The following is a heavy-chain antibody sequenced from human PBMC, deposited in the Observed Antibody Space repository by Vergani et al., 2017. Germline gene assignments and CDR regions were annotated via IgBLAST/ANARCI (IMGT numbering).Heavy chain of an antibody. CDR1: GGSISSYY. CDR3: ASLPSLGYYYYYMDV. J-gene: IGHJ6*03. Sequence: QVQLQESGPGLVKPSETLSLTCTVSGGSISSYYWSWIRQPAGTGLEWIGRIYHSGSTYYNPSLKSRVTISVDTSKHQFSLKLSSVTAADTAVYYCASLPSLGYYYYYMDVWGKGTTVTVSS. V-gene: IGHV4-4*07. CDR2: IYHSGST.